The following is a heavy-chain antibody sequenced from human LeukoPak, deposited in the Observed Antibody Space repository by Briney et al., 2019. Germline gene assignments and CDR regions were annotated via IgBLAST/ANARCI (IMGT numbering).Heavy chain of an antibody. J-gene: IGHJ4*02. V-gene: IGHV4-34*01. CDR1: GGSFSGYY. CDR3: ARVAHRADY. CDR2: INHSGST. Sequence: SETLSLTCAVYGGSFSGYYWSWVRQPPGKGLEWIGEINHSGSTNYNPSLKSRVTISVDTSKNQFSLKLSSVTAADTAVYYCARVAHRADYSGQGTLVTVSS.